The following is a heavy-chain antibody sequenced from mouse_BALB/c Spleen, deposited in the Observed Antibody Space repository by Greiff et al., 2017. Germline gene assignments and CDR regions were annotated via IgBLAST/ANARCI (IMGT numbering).Heavy chain of an antibody. CDR2: ISSGGSYT. CDR1: GFTFSSYG. D-gene: IGHD3-1*01. CDR3: ARLGLTNAMDY. V-gene: IGHV5-6*01. Sequence: EVQLQESGGDLVKPGGSLKLSCAASGFTFSSYGMSWVRQTPDKRLEWVATISSGGSYTYYPDSVKGRFTISRDNAKNTLYLQMSSLKSEDTAMYYCARLGLTNAMDYWGQGTSVTVSS. J-gene: IGHJ4*01.